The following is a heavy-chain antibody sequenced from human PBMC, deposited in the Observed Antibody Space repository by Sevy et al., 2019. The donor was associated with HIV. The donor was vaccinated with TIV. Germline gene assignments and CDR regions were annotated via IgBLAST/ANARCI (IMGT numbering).Heavy chain of an antibody. D-gene: IGHD3-22*01. CDR2: IYGSGSTT. V-gene: IGHV3-23*01. CDR1: GFTVVSYA. J-gene: IGHJ3*02. CDR3: AGGRFDSSGSFDAFDI. Sequence: WGSLRLSCKPSGFTVVSYAMNWVRQAPGKGLEWVSTIYGSGSTTYHADSLRGRFSISRDDSKNTLYLQMNSLKTEDTAVYYCAGGRFDSSGSFDAFDIWGQGTMVTVSS.